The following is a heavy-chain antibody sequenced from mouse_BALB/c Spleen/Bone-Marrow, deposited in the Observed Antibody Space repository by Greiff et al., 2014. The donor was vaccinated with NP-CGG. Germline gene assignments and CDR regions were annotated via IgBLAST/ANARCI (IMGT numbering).Heavy chain of an antibody. D-gene: IGHD1-1*02. Sequence: VQLKESGPDLGKPSQSLSLTCTVPGYSITRGYSWDWIRQFPGNKLEWMGSIHYSGSTNYNPSLKSRISITRDTSKNQFFLQLNSVTTEDTATYYCTRRGLYYGYAMDYWGQGTSVTVSS. J-gene: IGHJ4*01. CDR1: GYSITRGYS. CDR2: IHYSGST. V-gene: IGHV3-1*02. CDR3: TRRGLYYGYAMDY.